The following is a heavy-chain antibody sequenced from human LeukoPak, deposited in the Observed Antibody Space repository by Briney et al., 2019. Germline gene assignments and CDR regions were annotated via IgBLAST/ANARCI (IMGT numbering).Heavy chain of an antibody. V-gene: IGHV3-23*01. Sequence: PGGSLRLSCAASGFTFSIYAMSGVPQAPGKGLEWVSAISGSGGSTYYADSVKGRFNISRDNSKNKLYMQMTSLRAEDTAVYYCAKATVYYFAFDIWGQGTMVTVSS. CDR3: AKATVYYFAFDI. CDR2: ISGSGGST. D-gene: IGHD3-22*01. J-gene: IGHJ3*02. CDR1: GFTFSIYA.